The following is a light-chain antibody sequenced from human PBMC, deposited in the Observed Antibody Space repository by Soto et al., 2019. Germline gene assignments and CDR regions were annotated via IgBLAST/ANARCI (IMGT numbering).Light chain of an antibody. CDR1: QSVSSSY. J-gene: IGKJ4*01. CDR3: QQYGSSPRLT. V-gene: IGKV3-20*01. CDR2: GAS. Sequence: EIVLTQSPGTLSLSPGERATLSCRASQSVSSSYLAWYQQKPGQAPRLLIYGASSRATGIPDRFSGSGSGTDFILSISRLAPEDCAVYYCQQYGSSPRLTFGGGTKVEIK.